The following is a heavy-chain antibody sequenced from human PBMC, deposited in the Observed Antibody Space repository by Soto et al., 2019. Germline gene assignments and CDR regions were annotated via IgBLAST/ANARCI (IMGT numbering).Heavy chain of an antibody. J-gene: IGHJ6*01. CDR2: FDPEDGET. CDR1: GYTPTKLA. V-gene: IGHV1-24*01. D-gene: IGHD2-21*01. CDR3: ATDPSSVINYDYYGMEV. Sequence: SYQVCGYTPTKLALHCGRQVTGKGLEWMGGFDPEDGETIYAQKFQGRVTMTEDTSTDTAYMELSSLRSEDTAVYYCATDPSSVINYDYYGMEVWGQGTTVTVSS.